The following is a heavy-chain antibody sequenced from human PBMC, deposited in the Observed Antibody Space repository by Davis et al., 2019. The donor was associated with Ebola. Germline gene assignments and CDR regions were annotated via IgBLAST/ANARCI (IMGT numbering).Heavy chain of an antibody. CDR3: ARGRRRGLDY. CDR2: INHSGST. J-gene: IGHJ4*02. V-gene: IGHV4-34*01. D-gene: IGHD1-1*01. CDR1: GGSFSGYY. Sequence: SETLSLTCAVYGGSFSGYYWSWIRQPPGKGLEWFWEINHSGSTNYNPSLKSRVTISVDTSKNQFSLKLSSVTAADTAVYYCARGRRRGLDYWGQGTLVTVSS.